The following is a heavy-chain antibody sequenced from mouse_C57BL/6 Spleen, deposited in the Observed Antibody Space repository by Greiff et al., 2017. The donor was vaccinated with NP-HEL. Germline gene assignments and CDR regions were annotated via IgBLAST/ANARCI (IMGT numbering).Heavy chain of an antibody. D-gene: IGHD2-3*01. V-gene: IGHV1-26*01. J-gene: IGHJ3*01. CDR3: ARRGGVTAWFAY. CDR2: INPNNGGT. Sequence: EVQLQQSGPELVKPGASVKISCKASGYTFTDYYMNWVKQSHGKSLEWIGDINPNNGGTSYNQKFKGKATLTVDKSSSTAYMELRSLTSEDSAVYYCARRGGVTAWFAYWGQGTLVTVSA. CDR1: GYTFTDYY.